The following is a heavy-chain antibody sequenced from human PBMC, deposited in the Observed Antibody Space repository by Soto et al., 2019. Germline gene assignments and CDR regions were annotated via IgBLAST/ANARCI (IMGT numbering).Heavy chain of an antibody. CDR3: AKKSSNYYDSSGYSDY. CDR1: GFTVSSNY. V-gene: IGHV3-66*01. Sequence: GGSLRLSCAASGFTVSSNYMSWVRQAPGKGLEWVSVIYSGGSTYYADSVKGRFTISRDNSKNTLYLQMNSLRAEDTAVYYCAKKSSNYYDSSGYSDYWGQGT. CDR2: IYSGGST. J-gene: IGHJ4*02. D-gene: IGHD3-22*01.